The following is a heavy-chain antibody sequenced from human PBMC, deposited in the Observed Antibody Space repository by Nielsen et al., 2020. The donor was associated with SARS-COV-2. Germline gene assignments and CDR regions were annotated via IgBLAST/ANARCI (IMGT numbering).Heavy chain of an antibody. J-gene: IGHJ6*03. CDR3: AKFRRLRYYYYMDV. Sequence: GESLKISCAASGFSFSSSAMSWVRQAPGKGLEWVSALSGASLSTYYADSVKGRFTISRDNSKNTLYLQMNSLRAEDTAVYYCAKFRRLRYYYYMDVWGKGTTVTVSS. V-gene: IGHV3-23*01. CDR1: GFSFSSSA. CDR2: LSGASLST.